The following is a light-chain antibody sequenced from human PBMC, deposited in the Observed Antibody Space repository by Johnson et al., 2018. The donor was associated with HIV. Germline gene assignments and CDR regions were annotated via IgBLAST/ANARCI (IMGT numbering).Light chain of an antibody. Sequence: PVLTQPPSVSAAPGQKVTISCSGSSSDMGNYAVSWYQQLPGTAPKLLIYENNKRPSGIPDRFSGSKSGTSATLGITGLQTGDEADYYCGTWDSSLSAYYVFGTGTKVTVL. CDR1: SSDMGNYA. CDR3: GTWDSSLSAYYV. J-gene: IGLJ1*01. V-gene: IGLV1-51*02. CDR2: ENN.